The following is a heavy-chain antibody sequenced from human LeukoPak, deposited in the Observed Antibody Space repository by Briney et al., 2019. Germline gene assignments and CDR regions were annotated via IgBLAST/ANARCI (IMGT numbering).Heavy chain of an antibody. D-gene: IGHD3-22*01. J-gene: IGHJ4*02. V-gene: IGHV1-18*01. Sequence: ASVKVSCKASGYTFTSYGISWVRQAPGQGLEWMGWISAYNGNTNYAQKLQGRVTTTTDTSTSTAYMELRSLRSDDTAVYYCARDGEAMIVAPFDYWGQGTLVTVSS. CDR3: ARDGEAMIVAPFDY. CDR1: GYTFTSYG. CDR2: ISAYNGNT.